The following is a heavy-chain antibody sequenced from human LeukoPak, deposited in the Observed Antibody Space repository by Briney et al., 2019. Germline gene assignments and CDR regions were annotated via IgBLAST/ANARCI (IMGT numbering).Heavy chain of an antibody. CDR3: ARYSSSLSRLNYYFYYYMDV. Sequence: GGSLRLSCAASGFTFSSYGMSWVRQAPGKGLEWVSAIETGGASTYYADSVKGRFSISRDNSKNTLYLQMNSLRAEDTAVYYCARYSSSLSRLNYYFYYYMDVWGKGTTVTVSS. CDR1: GFTFSSYG. J-gene: IGHJ6*03. CDR2: IETGGAST. D-gene: IGHD6-6*01. V-gene: IGHV3-23*05.